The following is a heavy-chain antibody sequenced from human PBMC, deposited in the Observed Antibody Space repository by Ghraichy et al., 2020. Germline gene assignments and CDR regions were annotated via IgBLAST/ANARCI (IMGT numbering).Heavy chain of an antibody. J-gene: IGHJ6*02. CDR1: GGSISSYY. V-gene: IGHV4-59*08. D-gene: IGHD6-13*01. Sequence: SQTLSLTCTVSGGSISSYYWSWIRQPPGKGLEWIGYIYYSGSTNYNPSLKSRVTISVDTSKNQFSLKLSSVTAADTAVYYCARGADRGSWYFSYGMDVWGQGTTVTVSS. CDR2: IYYSGST. CDR3: ARGADRGSWYFSYGMDV.